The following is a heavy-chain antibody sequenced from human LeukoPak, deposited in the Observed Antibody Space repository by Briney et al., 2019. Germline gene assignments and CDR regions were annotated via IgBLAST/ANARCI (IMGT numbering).Heavy chain of an antibody. CDR1: GGSIGNHY. CDR3: ARVSSSGWYDY. CDR2: IYYTGST. V-gene: IGHV4-59*11. J-gene: IGHJ4*02. D-gene: IGHD6-19*01. Sequence: SETLSLTCTVSGGSIGNHYWSWIRQPPGKGLEWIAYIYYTGSTNYNASLKSRAIISVDTSKNRFSLELTSVTAADTAVYYCARVSSSGWYDYWGQGILVTVSS.